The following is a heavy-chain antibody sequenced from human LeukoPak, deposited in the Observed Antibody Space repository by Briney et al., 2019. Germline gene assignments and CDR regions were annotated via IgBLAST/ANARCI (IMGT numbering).Heavy chain of an antibody. Sequence: SETLSLTCAVYGGSFSGYYWSWIRQPPGKGLEWIGEINHSGSTNYNPSLKSRVTISVDTSENQFSLKLSSVTAADTAVYYCARHLLYYYGSGRHFDYWGQGTLVTVSS. CDR3: ARHLLYYYGSGRHFDY. CDR2: INHSGST. V-gene: IGHV4-34*01. CDR1: GGSFSGYY. J-gene: IGHJ4*02. D-gene: IGHD3-10*01.